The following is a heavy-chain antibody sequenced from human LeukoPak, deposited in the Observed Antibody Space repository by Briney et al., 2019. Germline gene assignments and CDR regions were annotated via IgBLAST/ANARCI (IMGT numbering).Heavy chain of an antibody. Sequence: PGGSLRLSCAASGFTFSNYWMHWVRQAPGKGPVWVSRINTDGNITTYADSVKGRFTISRDNSKNTLYLQMNSLRAEDTAVYYCADGGVLRFLEWLPDLGYDYWGQGTLVTVSS. CDR2: INTDGNIT. D-gene: IGHD3-3*01. CDR3: ADGGVLRFLEWLPDLGYDY. J-gene: IGHJ4*02. CDR1: GFTFSNYW. V-gene: IGHV3-74*01.